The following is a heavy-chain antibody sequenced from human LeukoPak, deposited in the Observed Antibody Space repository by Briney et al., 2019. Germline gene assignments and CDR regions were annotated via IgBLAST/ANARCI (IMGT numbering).Heavy chain of an antibody. V-gene: IGHV3-23*01. J-gene: IGHJ4*02. CDR2: ISGSGGTT. CDR1: GFTFSSYA. CDR3: ARVAEYSTAGMRY. Sequence: GGSLRLSCAASGFTFSSYAMSWVRQAPGKGLEWVSTISGSGGTTYYADSVKGRFTISRDNSKNTLYLQMNSLRAEDTALYYCARVAEYSTAGMRYWGQGTLVTVSS. D-gene: IGHD6-13*01.